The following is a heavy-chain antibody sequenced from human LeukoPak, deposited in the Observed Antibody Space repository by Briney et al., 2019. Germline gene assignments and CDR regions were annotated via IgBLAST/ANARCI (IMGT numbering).Heavy chain of an antibody. J-gene: IGHJ4*02. Sequence: PGGSLRLSCVASGLTVSSNYMSWVRQPPGKGLEWVSLLYSDGSAFYADSVKGRFTISRDNSKNTVYLQMNMLRAEDTAVYYCARDSSSFPNYFDYWGQGTLVTVSS. CDR3: ARDSSSFPNYFDY. D-gene: IGHD2/OR15-2a*01. V-gene: IGHV3-53*01. CDR2: LYSDGSA. CDR1: GLTVSSNY.